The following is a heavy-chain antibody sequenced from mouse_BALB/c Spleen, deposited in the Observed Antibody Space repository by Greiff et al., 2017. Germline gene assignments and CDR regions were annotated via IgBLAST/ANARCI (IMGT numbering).Heavy chain of an antibody. Sequence: QVQLQQSGPSQVQPSQSLSITCTVSGFSLTSYGVHWVRQSPGKGLEWLGVIWRGGSTDYNAAFMSRLSITKDNSKSQVFFKMNSLQADDTAIYYCAKTTVLRSNWYFDVWGAGTTVTVSS. D-gene: IGHD1-1*01. J-gene: IGHJ1*01. CDR2: IWRGGST. CDR1: GFSLTSYG. CDR3: AKTTVLRSNWYFDV. V-gene: IGHV2-5-1*01.